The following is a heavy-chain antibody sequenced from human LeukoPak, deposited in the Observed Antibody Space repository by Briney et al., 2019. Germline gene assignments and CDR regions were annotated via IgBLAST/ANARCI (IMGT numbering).Heavy chain of an antibody. J-gene: IGHJ4*02. Sequence: SETLSLTCTVSGGSISSYYWSWIRQPAGKGREWIGRIYTSGSTNYNPALKSRVAMSVDTSKNQFSLKLNSVTAADTAVYYCARELINFFDYWGQGTLVTVSS. CDR3: ARELINFFDY. CDR1: GGSISSYY. CDR2: IYTSGST. V-gene: IGHV4-4*07.